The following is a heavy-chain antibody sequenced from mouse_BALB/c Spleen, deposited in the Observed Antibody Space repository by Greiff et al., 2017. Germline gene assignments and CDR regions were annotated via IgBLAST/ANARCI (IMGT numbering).Heavy chain of an antibody. CDR1: GYAFTNYL. J-gene: IGHJ3*01. D-gene: IGHD2-4*01. V-gene: IGHV1-54*01. CDR2: INPGSGGT. Sequence: QVQLQQSAAELVRPGTSVKVSCKASGYAFTNYLIEWVKQRPGQGLEWIGVINPGSGGTNYNEKFKGKATLTADKSSSTAYMQLSSLTSDDSAVYFCARGGDYDVGFAYWGQGTLVTVSA. CDR3: ARGGDYDVGFAY.